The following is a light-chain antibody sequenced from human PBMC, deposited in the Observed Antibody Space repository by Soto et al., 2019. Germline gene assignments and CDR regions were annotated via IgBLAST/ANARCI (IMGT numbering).Light chain of an antibody. CDR1: QSVSSK. V-gene: IGKV3-15*01. CDR3: QQYNDWPLT. Sequence: MVMTQSPATLSVSPGERATLSCRASQSVSSKLAWYQQRPGQAPRLLIYDTSTRATGIPARFSGSGSGTEFTLTISSLQSEDFALYYCQQYNDWPLTFGQGTKVDIK. CDR2: DTS. J-gene: IGKJ1*01.